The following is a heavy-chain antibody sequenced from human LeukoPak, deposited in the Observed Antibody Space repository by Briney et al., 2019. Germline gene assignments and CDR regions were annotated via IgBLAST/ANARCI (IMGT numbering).Heavy chain of an antibody. V-gene: IGHV3-21*01. CDR3: ARPTTVTTISADAFDI. D-gene: IGHD4-17*01. Sequence: GGSLRLSCAASGFTFSSYTMNWVRQAPGKGLEWVSSISSGGTYKYYADSVKGRFTISRDNAQNSLCLQMNSLRAEDSSVYYCARPTTVTTISADAFDIWGQGTMVTVSS. J-gene: IGHJ3*02. CDR2: ISSGGTYK. CDR1: GFTFSSYT.